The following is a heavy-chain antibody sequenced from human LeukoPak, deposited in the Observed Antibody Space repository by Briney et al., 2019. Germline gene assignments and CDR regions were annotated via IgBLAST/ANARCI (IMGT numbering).Heavy chain of an antibody. V-gene: IGHV1-8*02. CDR3: ARGEEAVAGTSAFDI. CDR1: GYTFTGYY. D-gene: IGHD6-19*01. CDR2: MNPNSGNT. J-gene: IGHJ3*02. Sequence: ASVKVSCKASGYTFTGYYMHWVRQATGQGLEWMGWMNPNSGNTGYAQRFQGRVTMTRNTSISTAYMELSSLRSEDTAVYYCARGEEAVAGTSAFDIWGQGTMVTVSS.